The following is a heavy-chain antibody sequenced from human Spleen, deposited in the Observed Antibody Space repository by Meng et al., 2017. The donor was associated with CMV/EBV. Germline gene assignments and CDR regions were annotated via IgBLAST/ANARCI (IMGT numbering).Heavy chain of an antibody. J-gene: IGHJ4*02. CDR1: GFTFSSYA. V-gene: IGHV3-30*04. Sequence: GESLKISCAASGFTFSSYAMHWVRQAPGKGLEWVAVISYDGSNKYYADSVKGRFTISRDNSKNTLYLQMNSLRAEDTAVYYCARDRRKGPYYYDSSRYYFVFDYWGQGTLVTVSS. CDR3: ARDRRKGPYYYDSSRYYFVFDY. CDR2: ISYDGSNK. D-gene: IGHD3-22*01.